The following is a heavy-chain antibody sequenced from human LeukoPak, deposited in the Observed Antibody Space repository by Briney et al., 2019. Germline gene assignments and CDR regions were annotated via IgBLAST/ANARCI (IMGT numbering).Heavy chain of an antibody. D-gene: IGHD6-13*01. V-gene: IGHV3-30*04. Sequence: PGRSLRLSCAASGFTFSSYAMHWVRQAPGKGLEWVAVISYDGSNKYYADSVKGRFTISRDNSKNTLYLQMNSLRAEDTAVYYCARSDSSSWYWFDPWGQGTLVTVSS. J-gene: IGHJ5*02. CDR2: ISYDGSNK. CDR1: GFTFSSYA. CDR3: ARSDSSSWYWFDP.